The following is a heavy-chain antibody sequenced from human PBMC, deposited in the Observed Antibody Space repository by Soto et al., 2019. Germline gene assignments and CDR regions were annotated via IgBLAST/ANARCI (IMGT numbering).Heavy chain of an antibody. J-gene: IGHJ4*02. Sequence: QVQLQESGPGLVKPSQTLSLTCTVSGGSISTVNYWWSWIRQSPDMGLEWIGHIYNGGRPYNNPSLESPVTISVDTSKNQLSLTFSSVSAADTAVYYCARGPSGDKVDSWGQGTLVTVSS. D-gene: IGHD7-27*01. V-gene: IGHV4-30-4*01. CDR1: GGSISTVNYW. CDR3: ARGPSGDKVDS. CDR2: IYNGGRP.